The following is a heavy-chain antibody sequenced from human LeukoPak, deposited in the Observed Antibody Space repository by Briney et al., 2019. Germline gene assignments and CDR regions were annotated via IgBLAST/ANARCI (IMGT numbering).Heavy chain of an antibody. Sequence: AGGSLRLSCAASGFTFSSYSMNWVRQAPGKGLEWVSSISSSSYIYYAASVKGRFTLSRDNAKNSLYLQMNSLRAEDTAVYYCARVGGDFWSAYYFDYWGQGTLVTVSS. D-gene: IGHD3-3*01. CDR1: GFTFSSYS. CDR2: ISSSSYI. CDR3: ARVGGDFWSAYYFDY. J-gene: IGHJ4*02. V-gene: IGHV3-21*01.